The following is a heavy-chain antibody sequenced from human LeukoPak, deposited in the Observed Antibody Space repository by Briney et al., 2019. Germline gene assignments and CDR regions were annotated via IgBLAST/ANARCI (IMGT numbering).Heavy chain of an antibody. Sequence: VASVKVSFKASGYTFTNYYMHWVRRAPGQGLEWMGIINPSGGSTRSAQNFQDRVTMTRDTSTSTVYMELSSLRSEDTAVYYCARGPATATAWPFDYWGQGTLVTVSS. D-gene: IGHD6-13*01. J-gene: IGHJ4*02. CDR2: INPSGGST. V-gene: IGHV1-46*01. CDR3: ARGPATATAWPFDY. CDR1: GYTFTNYY.